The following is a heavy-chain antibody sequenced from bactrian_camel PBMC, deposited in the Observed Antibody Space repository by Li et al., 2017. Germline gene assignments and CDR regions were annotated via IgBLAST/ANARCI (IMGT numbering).Heavy chain of an antibody. V-gene: IGHV3S40*01. CDR3: TLKKGGNGGYLEV. CDR2: IESDGDST. CDR1: GFTFRSYA. D-gene: IGHD3*01. Sequence: VQLVESGGGLVQPGGSLRLSCSVSGFTFRSYAMSWVRQAPGKGLEWVTTIESDGDSTYYTDSVKGRFTISRDNAENTVYLQLNSLKTEDMAMYYCTLKKGGNGGYLEVWGQGTQVTVS. J-gene: IGHJ2*01.